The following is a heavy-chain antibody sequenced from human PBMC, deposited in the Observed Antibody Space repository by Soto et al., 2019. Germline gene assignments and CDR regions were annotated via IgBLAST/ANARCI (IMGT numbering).Heavy chain of an antibody. D-gene: IGHD4-17*01. CDR2: INSAGSST. Sequence: EVQLVESGGGLVQPGGSLRLSCAASGLTFSSYWMHWVRQAPGKGLVWVSRINSAGSSTRYADSVKGRFTISRDNAKNTLYLQMNSLRAEDTAVYYCALSHTVTTDYWGQGTLVTVSS. CDR3: ALSHTVTTDY. CDR1: GLTFSSYW. J-gene: IGHJ4*02. V-gene: IGHV3-74*01.